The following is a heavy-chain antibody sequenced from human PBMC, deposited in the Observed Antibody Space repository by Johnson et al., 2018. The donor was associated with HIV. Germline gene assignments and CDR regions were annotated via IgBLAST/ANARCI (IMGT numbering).Heavy chain of an antibody. Sequence: QVQLVESGGGVVQPGRSLRLSCAASGFTFSSYAMHWVRQAPGKGLEWVAVISYDGSNKYYADSVKGRFTISRDNSKNTLYLQMNSLRAEDTAVYYCARGGYSSGWSDAFDIWGQGTMVTVSS. J-gene: IGHJ3*02. D-gene: IGHD6-19*01. CDR3: ARGGYSSGWSDAFDI. CDR1: GFTFSSYA. V-gene: IGHV3-30*04. CDR2: ISYDGSNK.